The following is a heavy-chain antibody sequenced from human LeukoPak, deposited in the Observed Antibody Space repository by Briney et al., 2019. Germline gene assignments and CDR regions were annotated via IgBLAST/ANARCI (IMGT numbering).Heavy chain of an antibody. V-gene: IGHV1-2*02. CDR3: ARGDYYGSGSVGGDY. D-gene: IGHD3-10*01. CDR1: GYTFTSYG. J-gene: IGHJ4*02. Sequence: ALVKVSCKASGYTFTSYGISWVRQAPGQGLEWLGWIYPYSGDTNYAQNFQGRVTMTRDTSISTAYMELRGLKSDDTAVYYCARGDYYGSGSVGGDYWGQGILVTVSS. CDR2: IYPYSGDT.